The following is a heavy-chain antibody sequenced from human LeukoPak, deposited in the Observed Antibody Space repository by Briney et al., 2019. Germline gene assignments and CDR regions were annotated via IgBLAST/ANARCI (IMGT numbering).Heavy chain of an antibody. V-gene: IGHV4-39*01. J-gene: IGHJ4*02. CDR1: GGSISSSSYY. CDR3: ARIVGASDY. D-gene: IGHD1-26*01. CDR2: IYYNGRT. Sequence: PSDTLSLTCTVSGGSISSSSYYWRWIRQPPGKGLECIWSIYYNGRTYYNPSLKSPVTISVDTSKNQSSLKLSSVTAADTAVYDCARIVGASDYWGQGTLVTVSS.